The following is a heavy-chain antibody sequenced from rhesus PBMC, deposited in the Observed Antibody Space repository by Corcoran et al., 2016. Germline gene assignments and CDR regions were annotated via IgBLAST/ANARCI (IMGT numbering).Heavy chain of an antibody. CDR2: IYGSGGGT. CDR1: GGSISDDYY. CDR3: ARAGQWVQGFDY. D-gene: IGHD5-24*01. V-gene: IGHV4-106*01. Sequence: QVQLQESGPGLVKPSETLSLTCAVSGGSISDDYYWSWIRQPPGKGLELIGYIYGSGGGTNYNPSLKNRVTIAKDTSKNQFSLKLSSVTAADTAVYYCARAGQWVQGFDYWGQGVLVTVSS. J-gene: IGHJ4*01.